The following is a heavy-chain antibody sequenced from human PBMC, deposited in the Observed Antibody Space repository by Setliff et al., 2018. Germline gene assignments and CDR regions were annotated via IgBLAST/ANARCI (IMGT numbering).Heavy chain of an antibody. V-gene: IGHV3-23*01. CDR2: ISAGGGST. J-gene: IGHJ6*03. CDR1: GFSFSSYA. CDR3: AKTRVSNWNFFYYMDV. D-gene: IGHD1-1*01. Sequence: GGSLRLSCAASGFSFSSYAMTWVRQAPGKGLEWVSAISAGGGSTYSADSVKGRFTISRDNSKNTLYLQVNSLRAEDTAVYYCAKTRVSNWNFFYYMDVWGKGTTVTVSS.